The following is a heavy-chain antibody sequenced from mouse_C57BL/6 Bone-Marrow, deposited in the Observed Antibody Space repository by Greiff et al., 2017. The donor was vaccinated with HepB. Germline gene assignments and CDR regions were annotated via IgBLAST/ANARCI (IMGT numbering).Heavy chain of an antibody. Sequence: QVQLQQSGAELVKPGASVKMSCKASGYTFTSYWITWVKQRPGQGLEWIGDIYPGSGSTNYNEKFKSKATLTVDTSSSTAYMQLSSLTSEDSAVYYCARPYYYGSSLYWYFDVWGTGTTVTVSS. CDR1: GYTFTSYW. J-gene: IGHJ1*03. CDR3: ARPYYYGSSLYWYFDV. V-gene: IGHV1-55*01. CDR2: IYPGSGST. D-gene: IGHD1-1*01.